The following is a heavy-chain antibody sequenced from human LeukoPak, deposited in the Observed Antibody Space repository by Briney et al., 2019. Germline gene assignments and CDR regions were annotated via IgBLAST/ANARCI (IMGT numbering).Heavy chain of an antibody. CDR1: GFTFSDYY. J-gene: IGHJ4*02. V-gene: IGHV3-11*04. D-gene: IGHD6-13*01. Sequence: GGSLRLSCAASGFTFSDYYMSWIRQAPGKGLEWVSYISSSGSTIYYADSVKGRFTISRDNAKNTLSLQMNSLRAEDTAVYFCAREGSSWYTFDYWGQGTLVTVSS. CDR2: ISSSGSTI. CDR3: AREGSSWYTFDY.